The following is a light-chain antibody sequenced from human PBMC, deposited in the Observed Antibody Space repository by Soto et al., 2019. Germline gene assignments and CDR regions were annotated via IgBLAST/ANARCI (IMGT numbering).Light chain of an antibody. CDR1: QDIRSY. CDR3: QQGYTSRWT. CDR2: ATS. J-gene: IGKJ1*01. Sequence: EIQMTHSPSSLSASVGDRVTITCRAGQDIRSYLNWYQQKPGKAPQLLIYATSFLQIGVPSRFSASGSGTDFSLVITDLQLEDSATYYCQQGYTSRWTSGQGTKVDIK. V-gene: IGKV1-39*01.